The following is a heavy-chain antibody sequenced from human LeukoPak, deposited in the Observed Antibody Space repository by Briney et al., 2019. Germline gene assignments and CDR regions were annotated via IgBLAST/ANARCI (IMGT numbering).Heavy chain of an antibody. D-gene: IGHD1-7*01. J-gene: IGHJ4*02. V-gene: IGHV4-59*08. Sequence: KSSETLSLTCTVSGGSISSYYWSWMRQPPGKGPEWIGYIHYSGNTNYNPSLKSRVTISLGTSRTQFSLKLTSVTAADTAVYYCASSEWNYARWGQGMLVTVSS. CDR2: IHYSGNT. CDR3: ASSEWNYAR. CDR1: GGSISSYY.